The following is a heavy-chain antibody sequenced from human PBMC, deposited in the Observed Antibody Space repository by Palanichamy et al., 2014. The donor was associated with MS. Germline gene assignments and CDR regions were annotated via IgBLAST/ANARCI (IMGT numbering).Heavy chain of an antibody. D-gene: IGHD4-17*01. CDR2: IYHGGST. Sequence: QVQLQESGPGLVKPSETLSTTCTVSGYSINNECFWGWIRQPPGKGLEWIGSIYHGGSTYYNPSPKRRVTISVDTSKNHFSLKLSSVTAAVTAVYYCARSYGDYVDPFFDYWGQGILVTVSS. V-gene: IGHV4-38-2*02. CDR3: ARSYGDYVDPFFDY. CDR1: GYSINNECF. J-gene: IGHJ4*02.